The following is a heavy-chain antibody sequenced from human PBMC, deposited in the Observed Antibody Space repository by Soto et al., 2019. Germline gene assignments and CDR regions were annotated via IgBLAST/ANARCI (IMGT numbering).Heavy chain of an antibody. D-gene: IGHD3-22*01. CDR3: AAGGDYYDSSGYLDY. V-gene: IGHV1-69*06. CDR2: INPIFGTA. Sequence: SVKVSCKASGYTFTGYYMHWVRQAPGQGLEWMGWINPIFGTANYAQKFQGRVTITADKSTSTAYMELSSLRSEDTAVYYCAAGGDYYDSSGYLDYWGQGTLVTVSS. J-gene: IGHJ4*02. CDR1: GYTFTGYY.